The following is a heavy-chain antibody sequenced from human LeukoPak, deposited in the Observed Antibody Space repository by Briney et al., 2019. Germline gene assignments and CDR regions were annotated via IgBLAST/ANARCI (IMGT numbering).Heavy chain of an antibody. Sequence: GGSLRLSCAASGVTFSDYYMSWIRQAPGKGLEWVSYISSSSSYTNYADSVKGRFTISRDNAKNSLYLQMNSLRAEDTAVYYCARDGYGSGTFDYWGQGTLVTVSS. D-gene: IGHD3-10*01. CDR1: GVTFSDYY. CDR2: ISSSSSYT. J-gene: IGHJ4*02. V-gene: IGHV3-11*06. CDR3: ARDGYGSGTFDY.